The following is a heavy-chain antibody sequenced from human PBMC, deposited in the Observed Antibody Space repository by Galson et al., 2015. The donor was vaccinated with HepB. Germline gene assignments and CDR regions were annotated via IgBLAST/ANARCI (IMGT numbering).Heavy chain of an antibody. V-gene: IGHV1-46*03. CDR3: ARGSYSGYAYYYYYYYMDV. D-gene: IGHD5-12*01. CDR2: INPSGGST. Sequence: PVKVSCKASGYTFTSYYMHWVRQAPGQGLEWMGIINPSGGSTSYAQKFQGRVTMTRDTSTSTVYMELSSLRSEDTAVYYCARGSYSGYAYYYYYYYMDVWGKGTTVTVSS. J-gene: IGHJ6*03. CDR1: GYTFTSYY.